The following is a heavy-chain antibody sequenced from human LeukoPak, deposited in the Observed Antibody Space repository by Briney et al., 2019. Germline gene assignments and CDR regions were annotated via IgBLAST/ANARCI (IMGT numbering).Heavy chain of an antibody. CDR3: TRTTTGHDY. J-gene: IGHJ4*02. V-gene: IGHV4-34*01. CDR2: INHSGYT. Sequence: PSETLSLTCAVSGVSFNDYYWSWVRQSPGKGLEWIGEINHSGYTNDSPSLKSRVTISIDTSRKQFSLNLRSVTVADTAVYYCTRTTTGHDYWGQGTLVTVSS. CDR1: GVSFNDYY. D-gene: IGHD1-1*01.